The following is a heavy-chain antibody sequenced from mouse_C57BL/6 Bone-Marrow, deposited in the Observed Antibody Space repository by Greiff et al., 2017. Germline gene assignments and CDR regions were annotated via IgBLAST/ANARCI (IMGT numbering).Heavy chain of an antibody. CDR2: IHPNSGST. J-gene: IGHJ2*01. D-gene: IGHD1-1*01. CDR3: ARCRAYYYGLDY. V-gene: IGHV1-64*01. CDR1: GYTFTSYW. Sequence: QVQLQQPGAELVKPGASVKLSCKASGYTFTSYWMHWVKQRPGQGLEWIGMIHPNSGSTNYNAKFKSKATLTVDKSSSTAYMQLSSLTSEDSAVYYCARCRAYYYGLDYWGQGTTLTVSS.